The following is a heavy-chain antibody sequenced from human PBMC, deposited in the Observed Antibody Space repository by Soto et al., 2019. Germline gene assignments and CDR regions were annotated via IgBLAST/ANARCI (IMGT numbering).Heavy chain of an antibody. V-gene: IGHV3-11*05. Sequence: QVQLVESGGGLVKPGGSLRLSCAASGFTFSVYDMSWIRQAPGKGLEWLSYISTSSSYKNYADSVKGRFTISRDNAKNSLYLKKNSLRVEDTAVYYCASEEPGTSTWYVDPWGQGTLVTVSS. CDR3: ASEEPGTSTWYVDP. CDR2: ISTSSSYK. J-gene: IGHJ5*02. D-gene: IGHD6-13*01. CDR1: GFTFSVYD.